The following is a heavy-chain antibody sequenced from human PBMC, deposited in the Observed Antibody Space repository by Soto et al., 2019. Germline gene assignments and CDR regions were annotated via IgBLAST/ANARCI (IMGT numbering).Heavy chain of an antibody. V-gene: IGHV1-18*01. CDR3: ARDYYDSSGYYYSYSYGMDV. CDR2: ISAYNGNT. D-gene: IGHD3-22*01. CDR1: GYTFTSYG. Sequence: ASVKVSCKASGYTFTSYGISWVRQAPGQGLEGMGWISAYNGNTNYAQKLQGRVTMTTDTSTSTAYMELRSLRSDDTAVYSCARDYYDSSGYYYSYSYGMDVWGQGTTVTVSS. J-gene: IGHJ6*02.